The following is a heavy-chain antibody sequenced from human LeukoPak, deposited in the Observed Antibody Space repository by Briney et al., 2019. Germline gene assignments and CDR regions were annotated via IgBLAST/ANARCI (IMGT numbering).Heavy chain of an antibody. D-gene: IGHD3-10*01. J-gene: IGHJ2*01. CDR2: INPNSGGT. V-gene: IGHV1-2*02. CDR3: ARYGVWFGELSSWYFDL. Sequence: ASVKVSCKASGYTFSGYYMHWVRQAPGQGLEWMGWINPNSGGTNYAQKFQGRVTMTRDTSISTAYMELSRLRSDDTAVYYCARYGVWFGELSSWYFDLWGRGTLVTVSS. CDR1: GYTFSGYY.